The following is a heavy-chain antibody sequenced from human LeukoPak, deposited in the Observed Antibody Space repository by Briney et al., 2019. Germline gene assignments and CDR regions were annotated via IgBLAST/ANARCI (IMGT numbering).Heavy chain of an antibody. CDR2: ISGSGGST. CDR1: GFTFSSYA. Sequence: GGSLSLSCAASGFTFSSYAMSWVRQAPGKGLEWVSAISGSGGSTYYADSVKGRFTISRDNSKDTLYLQMNSLRAEDTAVYYCAKGWRISGLTNFDYWGQGTLVTVSS. CDR3: AKGWRISGLTNFDY. V-gene: IGHV3-23*01. D-gene: IGHD5-12*01. J-gene: IGHJ4*02.